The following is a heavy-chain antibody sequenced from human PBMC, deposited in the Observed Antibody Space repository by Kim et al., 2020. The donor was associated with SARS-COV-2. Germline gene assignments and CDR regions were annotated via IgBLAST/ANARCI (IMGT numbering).Heavy chain of an antibody. J-gene: IGHJ4*02. CDR3: ARGRNFDS. Sequence: KGNTNYGKKVQGRATLTTDTSTSKADMGLRSLRSDDTAVYYCARGRNFDSWGQGTLVTVSS. CDR2: KGNT. V-gene: IGHV1-18*01.